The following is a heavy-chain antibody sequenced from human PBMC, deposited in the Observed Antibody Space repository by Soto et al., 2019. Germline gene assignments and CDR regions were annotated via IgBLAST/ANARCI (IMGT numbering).Heavy chain of an antibody. CDR2: LSSSGNTI. Sequence: PGGSLRLSCAASEFTFSDYYMSWIRQAPGKGLEWVSYLSSSGNTIYYADSVKGRFTISGDNAKNSLYLQMNSLRAEDTAVYYCARASPIAVADHFDYWGQGTLVTVSS. J-gene: IGHJ4*02. V-gene: IGHV3-11*01. CDR3: ARASPIAVADHFDY. CDR1: EFTFSDYY. D-gene: IGHD6-19*01.